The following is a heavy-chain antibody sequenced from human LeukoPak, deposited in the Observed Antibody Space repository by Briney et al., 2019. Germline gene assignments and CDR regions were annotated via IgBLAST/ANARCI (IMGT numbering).Heavy chain of an antibody. CDR2: ISTSSSYT. V-gene: IGHV3-11*06. J-gene: IGHJ1*01. CDR1: GFTYSDYY. D-gene: IGHD2-15*01. Sequence: GGSLRLSCAASGFTYSDYYMSWIRQAPGKGLEWVSCISTSSSYTNYADSVKGRFTISRDNAKNSLYLQMNSLRAEDTAVYYCASRYCSGGRCPGYHQHWGQGTLVTVSS. CDR3: ASRYCSGGRCPGYHQH.